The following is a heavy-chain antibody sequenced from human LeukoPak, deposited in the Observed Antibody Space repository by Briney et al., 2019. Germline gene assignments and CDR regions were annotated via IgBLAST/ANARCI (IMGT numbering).Heavy chain of an antibody. Sequence: SETLSLTCTVSGGSINNYYWSWIRQPAGKGLEWIGCVYSSGSTHYNPSLKSRVALSVDTSKNQFSLRLNSLTAADTAVYYCARKGISAVAGAFDIWGQGTMVTVSS. J-gene: IGHJ3*02. D-gene: IGHD6-19*01. CDR1: GGSINNYY. CDR3: ARKGISAVAGAFDI. V-gene: IGHV4-4*07. CDR2: VYSSGST.